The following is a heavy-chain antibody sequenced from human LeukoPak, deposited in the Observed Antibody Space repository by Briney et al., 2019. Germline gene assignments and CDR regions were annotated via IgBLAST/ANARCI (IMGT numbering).Heavy chain of an antibody. V-gene: IGHV4-34*01. CDR2: INHSGST. Sequence: SETLSLTCAVYGGSFSGYYWSWIRQPPGKGLEWIGEINHSGSTNYNPSLKSRVTISVDTSKNQFSLQLSSVTAADTAVYYCARAGRGSTYYYYYMDVWGKGTTVTVSS. CDR1: GGSFSGYY. D-gene: IGHD1-26*01. J-gene: IGHJ6*03. CDR3: ARAGRGSTYYYYYMDV.